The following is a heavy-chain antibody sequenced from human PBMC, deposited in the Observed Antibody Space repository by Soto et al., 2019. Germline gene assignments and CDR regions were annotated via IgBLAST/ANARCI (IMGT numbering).Heavy chain of an antibody. D-gene: IGHD6-13*01. J-gene: IGHJ5*02. V-gene: IGHV4-30-4*01. CDR2: IFYNRNA. Sequence: SETLSLTCTVSGGSISSGDSYWSWIRQSPGKGLEWIAYIFYNRNAYYNPSLRSRTSISVDTSRNQFSLKLTSMTAADTAVYYCARDFRFSSSSCEGAWFDPWGQGTLVTVSS. CDR3: ARDFRFSSSSCEGAWFDP. CDR1: GGSISSGDSY.